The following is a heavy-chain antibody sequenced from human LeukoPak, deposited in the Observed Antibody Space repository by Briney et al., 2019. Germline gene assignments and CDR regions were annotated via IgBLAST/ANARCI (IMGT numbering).Heavy chain of an antibody. V-gene: IGHV3-53*01. CDR1: GFTGSSNY. Sequence: GGSLRLSCAASGFTGSSNYMSWVRQAPGKGLEWVSVIYSGGSTYYADSVKGRFTISRDNSKNTLYLQMNSLRAEDTAVYYCARGHGDLLFSFGAEYFQHWGQGTLLTVSS. CDR3: ARGHGDLLFSFGAEYFQH. J-gene: IGHJ1*01. D-gene: IGHD4-17*01. CDR2: IYSGGST.